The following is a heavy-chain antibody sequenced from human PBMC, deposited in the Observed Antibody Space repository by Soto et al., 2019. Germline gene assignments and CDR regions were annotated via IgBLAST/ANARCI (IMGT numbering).Heavy chain of an antibody. Sequence: GGSLRLSCAASGFGFSIAWMSWVRQAPGKGLEWIARIKSKSDGGTIDYVAPVKGRFIISRDDSRNILYLQMNSLKIEDTAMYYCTTDPRFWGQGTLVTVSS. CDR3: TTDPRF. CDR2: IKSKSDGGTI. CDR1: GFGFSIAW. J-gene: IGHJ4*02. V-gene: IGHV3-15*01. D-gene: IGHD3-3*01.